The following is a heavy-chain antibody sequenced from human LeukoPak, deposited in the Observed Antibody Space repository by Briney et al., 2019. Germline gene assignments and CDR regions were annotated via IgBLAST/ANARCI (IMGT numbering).Heavy chain of an antibody. Sequence: SETLSLTCTVSGDSINSGGYYWSWIRPHPGKGLEWIGHIYYSGSTYYNPSLKSRITISVDTSKSHFSLKLSSVTAADTAVYYCARVKTAPKYYFDYWGQGTLVTVSS. CDR2: IYYSGST. D-gene: IGHD5-18*01. J-gene: IGHJ4*02. CDR3: ARVKTAPKYYFDY. V-gene: IGHV4-31*03. CDR1: GDSINSGGYY.